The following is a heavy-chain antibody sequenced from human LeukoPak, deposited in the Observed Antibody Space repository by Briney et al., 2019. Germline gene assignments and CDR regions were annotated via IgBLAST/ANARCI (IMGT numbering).Heavy chain of an antibody. J-gene: IGHJ5*02. CDR2: IYYSGST. CDR1: GDSISSYY. V-gene: IGHV4-59*01. Sequence: ASETLSLTCTVSGDSISSYYWSWIRQPPGKGLEWIGYIYYSGSTNYNPSLKSRVTISVDTSKNQFSLKLSSVTAADTAVYYCARESLNWFDPWGQGTLVTVSS. CDR3: ARESLNWFDP.